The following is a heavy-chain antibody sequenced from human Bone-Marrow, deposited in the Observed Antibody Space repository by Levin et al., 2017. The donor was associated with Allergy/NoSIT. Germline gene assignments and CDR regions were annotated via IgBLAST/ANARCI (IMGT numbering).Heavy chain of an antibody. J-gene: IGHJ4*01. CDR2: IWYDGTKE. V-gene: IGHV3-33*01. Sequence: LSLTCAASGFSFRSHGMHWVRQAPGKGLEWVARIWYDGTKEDYRDSVKGRFSISRDNRRNTLFLQMSSLRVEDTAVYYCARDQAWGSNPFDFWGHGTLVTVSS. D-gene: IGHD7-27*01. CDR3: ARDQAWGSNPFDF. CDR1: GFSFRSHG.